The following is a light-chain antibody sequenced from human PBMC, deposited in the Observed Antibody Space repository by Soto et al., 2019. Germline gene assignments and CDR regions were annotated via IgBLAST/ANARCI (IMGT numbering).Light chain of an antibody. CDR2: EVN. J-gene: IGLJ1*01. Sequence: QSALTQPASVSGSPGQSITISCTGTSSDVGVYDFVSWYQQHPGKAPKYLIYEVNNRPSGVSNRFSGSKSGNTASLTISGLQAEDEAYYYCSSYTTGSTYVFGTGTKLTVL. CDR1: SSDVGVYDF. V-gene: IGLV2-14*01. CDR3: SSYTTGSTYV.